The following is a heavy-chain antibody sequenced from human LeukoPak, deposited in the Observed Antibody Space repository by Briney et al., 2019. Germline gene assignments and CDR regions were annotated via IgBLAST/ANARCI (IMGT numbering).Heavy chain of an antibody. CDR3: AGNLYYYDSSGTGAYYFDY. D-gene: IGHD3-22*01. CDR1: GYTFTSYG. CDR2: ISACNGNT. Sequence: ASVKVSCKASGYTFTSYGISWVRQAPGQGLEWMGWISACNGNTNYAQKLQGRVTMTTDTSTSTAYMELRSLRSDDTAVCYCAGNLYYYDSSGTGAYYFDYWGQGTLVTVSS. J-gene: IGHJ4*02. V-gene: IGHV1-18*01.